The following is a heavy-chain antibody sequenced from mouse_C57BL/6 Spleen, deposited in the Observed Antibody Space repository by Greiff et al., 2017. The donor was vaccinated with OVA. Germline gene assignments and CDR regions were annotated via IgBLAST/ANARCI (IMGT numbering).Heavy chain of an antibody. CDR2: INPSNGGT. J-gene: IGHJ3*01. D-gene: IGHD1-1*01. CDR3: ALITTVVAHFAY. CDR1: GYTFTSYW. Sequence: QVQLQQSGPELVKPGASVKLSCKASGYTFTSYWMHWVKQRPGQGLEWIGNINPSNGGTNYNEKFKSKATLTVDKSSSTAYMQLSSLTSEDSAVYYCALITTVVAHFAYWGQGTLVTVST. V-gene: IGHV1-53*01.